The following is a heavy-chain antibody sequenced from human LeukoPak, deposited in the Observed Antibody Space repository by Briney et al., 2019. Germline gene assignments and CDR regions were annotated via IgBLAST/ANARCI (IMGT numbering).Heavy chain of an antibody. CDR2: INPKSGGT. V-gene: IGHV1-2*02. D-gene: IGHD3/OR15-3a*01. CDR3: ASGDGLVISFGIWSPSYQWDY. CDR1: GYTFTGYY. Sequence: ASVKVSCMASGYTFTGYYMYWVRQAPGQGREWMGWINPKSGGTNYAQKFQGRVTMTRDTSISTAYMELSRLRSDDTAVYYCASGDGLVISFGIWSPSYQWDYWGQGTLVTVS. J-gene: IGHJ4*02.